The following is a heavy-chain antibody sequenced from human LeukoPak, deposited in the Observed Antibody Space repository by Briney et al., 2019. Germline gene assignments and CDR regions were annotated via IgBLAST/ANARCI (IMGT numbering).Heavy chain of an antibody. CDR2: INWNGGST. J-gene: IGHJ6*03. CDR1: GFTFDDYG. Sequence: PGGSLRLSCAASGFTFDDYGMSWVRQAPGKGLEWVSGINWNGGSTGYADSVKGRFTISRDNAKNSLYLQMNSLRAEDTALYYCARDQGHYDFWPSYVGFDRPYYYYYYYMDVWGKGTTVTVSS. CDR3: ARDQGHYDFWPSYVGFDRPYYYYYYYMDV. V-gene: IGHV3-20*04. D-gene: IGHD3/OR15-3a*01.